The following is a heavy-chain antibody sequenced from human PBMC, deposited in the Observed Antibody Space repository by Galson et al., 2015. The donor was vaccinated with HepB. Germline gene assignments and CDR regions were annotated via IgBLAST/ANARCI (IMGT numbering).Heavy chain of an antibody. Sequence: SLRLSCAASGFTFSSYWMHWVRQAPGKGLVWVSRVNSDGSSTTYADSVKGRFTISRDNAKNSLYLQMNSLRAEDTAVYYCARDIGDIVVVPAAPCDYWGQGTLVTVSS. CDR2: VNSDGSST. V-gene: IGHV3-74*03. J-gene: IGHJ4*02. CDR1: GFTFSSYW. CDR3: ARDIGDIVVVPAAPCDY. D-gene: IGHD2-2*01.